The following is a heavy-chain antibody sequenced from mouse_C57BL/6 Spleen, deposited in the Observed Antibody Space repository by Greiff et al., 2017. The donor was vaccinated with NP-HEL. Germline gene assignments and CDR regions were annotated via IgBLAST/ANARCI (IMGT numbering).Heavy chain of an antibody. J-gene: IGHJ4*01. CDR1: GYTFTDYY. CDR2: IFPGSGST. D-gene: IGHD1-1*01. V-gene: IGHV1-75*01. Sequence: QVQLKESGPELVKPGASVKISCKASGYTFTDYYINWVKQRPGQGLEWIGWIFPGSGSTYYNEKFKGKATLTVDKSSSTAYMLLSSLTSEDSAVYFCARPAVVAYYYAMDYWGQGTSVTVSS. CDR3: ARPAVVAYYYAMDY.